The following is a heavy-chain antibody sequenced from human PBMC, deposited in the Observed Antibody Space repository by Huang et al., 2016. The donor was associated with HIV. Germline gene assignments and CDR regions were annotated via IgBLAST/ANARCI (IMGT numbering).Heavy chain of an antibody. Sequence: EVQLMESGGGLVQPGGSLSLSCAASGFTFSTYYMNWVRQAPGKGLECGSEITRSSGSTYYADSVKGGFTISRDNAKNSLYLQMNSLRAEDTAVYYCARFGSYYYGSGSYLDAFDIWGQGTMVTVSS. V-gene: IGHV3-48*01. CDR1: GFTFSTYY. J-gene: IGHJ3*02. CDR2: ITRSSGST. D-gene: IGHD3-10*01. CDR3: ARFGSYYYGSGSYLDAFDI.